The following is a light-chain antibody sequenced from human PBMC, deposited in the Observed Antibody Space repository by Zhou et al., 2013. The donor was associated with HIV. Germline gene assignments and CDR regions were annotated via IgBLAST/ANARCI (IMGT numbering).Light chain of an antibody. CDR1: QSISSW. CDR2: KAS. CDR3: QQHDNLLPFT. V-gene: IGKV1-5*03. J-gene: IGKJ3*01. Sequence: IQMTQSPSTLSASVGDRVTITCRASQSISSWVAWYQQKPGKVPKLLIYKASSLESGVPSRFSGSGSGTDFTLTISSLQPEDIATYYCQQHDNLLPFTFGPGTKVDIK.